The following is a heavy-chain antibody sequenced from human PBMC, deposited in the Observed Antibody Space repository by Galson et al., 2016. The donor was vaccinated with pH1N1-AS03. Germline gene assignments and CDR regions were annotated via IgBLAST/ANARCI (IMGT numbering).Heavy chain of an antibody. D-gene: IGHD1-26*01. CDR1: GFSIGNYW. V-gene: IGHV3-7*01. CDR2: INQDGSVK. Sequence: SLRLSCAACGFSIGNYWMDWLRQAPGKGLQWVAKINQDGSVKRYVDSVKGRFTISRDNAENSLVLEMNSLRGEDTAVYDCVRENPIVTLGQGTLFTVS. J-gene: IGHJ5*02. CDR3: VRENPIVT.